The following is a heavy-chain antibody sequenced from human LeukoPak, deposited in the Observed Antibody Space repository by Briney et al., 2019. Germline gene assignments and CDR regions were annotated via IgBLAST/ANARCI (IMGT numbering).Heavy chain of an antibody. D-gene: IGHD6-6*01. Sequence: GGSLRLSCAASGFTFSSYGMHWVRQAPGKGLEWVAFIRYDGSNKYYADSVKGRFTISRDNSKNTLYLQMNSLRAEDTAVYYCAKDGSSSSHPFDYWGQGTLVTVSS. J-gene: IGHJ4*02. CDR1: GFTFSSYG. CDR3: AKDGSSSSHPFDY. V-gene: IGHV3-30*02. CDR2: IRYDGSNK.